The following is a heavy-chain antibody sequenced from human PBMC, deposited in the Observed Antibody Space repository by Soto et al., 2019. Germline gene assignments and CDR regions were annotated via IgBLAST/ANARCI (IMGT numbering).Heavy chain of an antibody. V-gene: IGHV3-30*18. CDR2: ISYDGSNK. D-gene: IGHD1-26*01. J-gene: IGHJ6*02. CDR3: AKDATSGSYAGAHYNGMDL. Sequence: QVQLVESGGGVVQPGRSLRLSCAASGFTFSSYGMHWVRQAPGKGLEWVAVISYDGSNKYYADSVKGRFTISRDNSKNTLYLHMNRLRAEDTAVYYCAKDATSGSYAGAHYNGMDLSGQRTPVTVSS. CDR1: GFTFSSYG.